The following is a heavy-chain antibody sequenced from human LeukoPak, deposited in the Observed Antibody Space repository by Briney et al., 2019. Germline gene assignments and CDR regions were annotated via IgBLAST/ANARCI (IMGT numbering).Heavy chain of an antibody. CDR2: ISWNSGSI. CDR3: AQATGYSSGWYGE. V-gene: IGHV3-9*01. D-gene: IGHD6-19*01. Sequence: PGRSLRHSCAASGFTFDDYAMHWVRPAPGKGLEWVSGISWNSGSIGYADSVRGRFTISRDNAKNSLYLQMNSLRAEDTALYYCAQATGYSSGWYGEWGGGTLVSVSS. CDR1: GFTFDDYA. J-gene: IGHJ4*02.